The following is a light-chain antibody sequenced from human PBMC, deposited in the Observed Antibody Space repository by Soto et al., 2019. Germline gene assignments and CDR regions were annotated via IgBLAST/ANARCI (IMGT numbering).Light chain of an antibody. CDR2: KAS. CDR3: QHYNGYPLT. CDR1: QSISAN. Sequence: DIEMTQSPFTLSASVGDRVTITCRAGQSISANLAWYQQKPGKTPNLLIYKASTLQSGVPSRFSGSGFGTEFTLTVNGLQPDDFATYFCQHYNGYPLTFGGGTKVEIK. V-gene: IGKV1-5*03. J-gene: IGKJ4*01.